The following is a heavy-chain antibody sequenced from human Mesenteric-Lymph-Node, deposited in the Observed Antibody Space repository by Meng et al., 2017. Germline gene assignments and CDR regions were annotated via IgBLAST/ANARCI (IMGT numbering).Heavy chain of an antibody. CDR3: ASFPPPGKQWLVTDY. J-gene: IGHJ4*02. D-gene: IGHD6-19*01. Sequence: VRLQEAGRGMVKPSGTLSLTWPGSGGSISSSNWWSWVRQPPGKGLEWIGEIYPSGSTNYNPSLKSRVTISVDKSKNQFSLKLSSVTAADTAVYYCASFPPPGKQWLVTDYWGQGTLVTVSS. CDR1: GGSISSSNW. V-gene: IGHV4-4*02. CDR2: IYPSGST.